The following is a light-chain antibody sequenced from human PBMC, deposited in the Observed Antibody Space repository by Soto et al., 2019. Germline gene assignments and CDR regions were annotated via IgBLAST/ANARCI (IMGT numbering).Light chain of an antibody. V-gene: IGLV4-69*01. Sequence: QLVLTQSPSASASLGASVKLTCILSSGHSSYAIAWHQQQPEKGPRYLMKLNSDGSHTKGDGTPDRFSGSSSGAERYLTISSLQSEDEGDYYCQTWDTGIWVFGGGTKLTVL. J-gene: IGLJ3*02. CDR3: QTWDTGIWV. CDR1: SGHSSYA. CDR2: LNSDGSH.